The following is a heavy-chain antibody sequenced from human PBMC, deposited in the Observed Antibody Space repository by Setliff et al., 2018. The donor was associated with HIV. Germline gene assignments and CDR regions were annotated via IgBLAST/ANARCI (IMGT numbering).Heavy chain of an antibody. CDR1: GGSMNSYY. J-gene: IGHJ5*02. V-gene: IGHV4-59*01. D-gene: IGHD3-16*01. Sequence: PSETLSLPCTVSGGSMNSYYWNWIRQPPGKGLEWIGYIYYSGSTNYNPSLKSRVTISVDTSKNQFSLKLSSVTAADTAVYYCARKGNVGGWFDPWGQGTLVTVSS. CDR2: IYYSGST. CDR3: ARKGNVGGWFDP.